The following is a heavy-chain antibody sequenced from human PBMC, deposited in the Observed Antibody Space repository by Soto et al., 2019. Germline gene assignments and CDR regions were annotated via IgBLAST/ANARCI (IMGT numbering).Heavy chain of an antibody. Sequence: QVQLVQSEAEVKKPGSSVKVSCKASGGTFSSYTISWVRQAPGQGLEWMGRIIPILGIANYAQKFQGRVTITADKSTSTAYMELSSLRSEDTAVYYCARGDVVVAATHFDYWGQGTLVTVSS. D-gene: IGHD2-15*01. CDR1: GGTFSSYT. CDR2: IIPILGIA. CDR3: ARGDVVVAATHFDY. V-gene: IGHV1-69*02. J-gene: IGHJ4*02.